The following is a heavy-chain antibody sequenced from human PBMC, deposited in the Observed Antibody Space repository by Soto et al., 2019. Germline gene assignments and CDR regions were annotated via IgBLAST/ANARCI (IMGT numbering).Heavy chain of an antibody. J-gene: IGHJ6*02. CDR3: AREGITMVRGAVYYYYGMDV. CDR1: GFTFSSYW. Sequence: EVQLVESGGGLVQPGGSLRLSCAASGFTFSSYWMSWVRQAPGKGLEWVANIKQDGSEKYYVDSVKGRFTISRDNAKNSRYLQMKSLRAEDTAVYYCAREGITMVRGAVYYYYGMDVWGQGTTVTVSS. D-gene: IGHD3-10*01. V-gene: IGHV3-7*01. CDR2: IKQDGSEK.